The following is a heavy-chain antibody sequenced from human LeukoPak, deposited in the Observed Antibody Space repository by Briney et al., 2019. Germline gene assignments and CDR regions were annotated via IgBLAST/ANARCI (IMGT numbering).Heavy chain of an antibody. J-gene: IGHJ4*02. V-gene: IGHV4-59*08. CDR1: GGSISSYY. Sequence: SETLSLTCTVSGGSISSYYWSWIRQPPGKGLEWIGYIYYSGSTNYNPSLKSRVTISVDTSKNQFSLKLSSVTAADTAVYYCARVGEYSSGYYPYWGQGTLVTVSS. CDR2: IYYSGST. CDR3: ARVGEYSSGYYPY. D-gene: IGHD3-22*01.